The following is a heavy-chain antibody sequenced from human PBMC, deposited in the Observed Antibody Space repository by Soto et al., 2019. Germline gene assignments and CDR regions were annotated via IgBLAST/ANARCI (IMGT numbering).Heavy chain of an antibody. V-gene: IGHV3-23*01. D-gene: IGHD1-26*01. CDR1: GFTFSSYV. Sequence: EVQLLESGGGLVQPGGSLRLSCAASGFTFSSYVMSWVRQAPGKGLEWVSAISGSGGSTYYADSVKGRFTISRDNSKNTLYLQMNSLRAEDTAVYYCAKDQELRHYYMDVWGKGTTVTVSS. CDR2: ISGSGGST. J-gene: IGHJ6*03. CDR3: AKDQELRHYYMDV.